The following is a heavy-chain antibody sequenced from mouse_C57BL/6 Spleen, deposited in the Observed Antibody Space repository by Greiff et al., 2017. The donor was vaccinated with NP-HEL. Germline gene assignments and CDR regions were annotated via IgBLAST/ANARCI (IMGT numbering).Heavy chain of an antibody. Sequence: EVQVVESGGGLVQPGGSLSLSCAASGFTFTDYYMSWVRQPPGQALEWLGFIRHKANGYTTEYSASVKGRFTISRDNSQSILYLQMKALRAEDSATYYGASSICYDYLYYCDYWGQGTTLTVSS. D-gene: IGHD2-4*01. V-gene: IGHV7-3*01. J-gene: IGHJ2*01. CDR2: IRHKANGYTT. CDR3: ASSICYDYLYYCDY. CDR1: GFTFTDYY.